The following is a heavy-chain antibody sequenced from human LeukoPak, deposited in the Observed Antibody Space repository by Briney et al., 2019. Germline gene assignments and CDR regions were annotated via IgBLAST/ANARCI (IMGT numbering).Heavy chain of an antibody. CDR2: INWNGGST. CDR3: ARGAGGITGTTWYDY. Sequence: GGSLRLSCAASGFTFDDYGMSWVRQAPGKGLEWVSGINWNGGSTGYADSVKGRFTISRDNAKNSLHLQMNSLRAEDTALYHCARGAGGITGTTWYDYWGQGTLVTVSS. CDR1: GFTFDDYG. V-gene: IGHV3-20*01. D-gene: IGHD1-7*01. J-gene: IGHJ4*02.